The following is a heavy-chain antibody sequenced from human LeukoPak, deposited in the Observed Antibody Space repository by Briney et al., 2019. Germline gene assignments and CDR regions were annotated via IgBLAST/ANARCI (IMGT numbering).Heavy chain of an antibody. CDR2: INSDGSST. V-gene: IGHV3-74*01. J-gene: IGHJ6*02. CDR1: GFTFSSYW. D-gene: IGHD2-21*01. Sequence: PGGSLRLSCAASGFTFSSYWMHWVRQAPGKGLVWVSRINSDGSSTSYADSVKGRFTISRDNAKNTLYLQMNSLRAEDTAVYYCARDKVIVQYLYGMDVWGQGTTVTVSS. CDR3: ARDKVIVQYLYGMDV.